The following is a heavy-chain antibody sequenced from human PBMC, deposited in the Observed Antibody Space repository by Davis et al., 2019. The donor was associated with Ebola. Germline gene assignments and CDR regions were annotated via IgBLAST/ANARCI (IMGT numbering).Heavy chain of an antibody. CDR3: ASGTGRGGLDV. V-gene: IGHV1-2*02. CDR2: INPDTGDT. J-gene: IGHJ6*02. D-gene: IGHD3/OR15-3a*01. Sequence: AASVKVSCKASGNTFTGYYIHWVRQAPGQGLEWMGWINPDTGDTNFSQKFVGRVTMTRDPSISTAYMELRSLRSDDTAVYYCASGTGRGGLDVWGQGTTGTVSS. CDR1: GNTFTGYY.